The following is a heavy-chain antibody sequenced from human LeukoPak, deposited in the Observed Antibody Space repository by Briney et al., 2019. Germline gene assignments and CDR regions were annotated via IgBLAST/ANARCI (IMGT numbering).Heavy chain of an antibody. CDR1: GGPISSYY. CDR2: LYYSGST. V-gene: IGHV4-59*01. J-gene: IGHJ4*02. CDR3: ARGFSDYGGISATPHFDY. D-gene: IGHD4-23*01. Sequence: SETLSLTCTVSGGPISSYYWSWIRQPPGKGLEGIGYLYYSGSTNYNPYLKSRVTISVDTSKNQFSLKLSSVTAADTAVYYCARGFSDYGGISATPHFDYWGQGTLVTVSS.